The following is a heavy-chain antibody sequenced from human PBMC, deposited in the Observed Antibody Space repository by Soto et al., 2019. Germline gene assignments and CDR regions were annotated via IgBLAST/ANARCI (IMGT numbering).Heavy chain of an antibody. CDR1: GGTFSSYA. D-gene: IGHD2-2*01. CDR3: ARSQGSSTSLEIYYYYYYGMDV. J-gene: IGHJ6*02. V-gene: IGHV1-69*01. CDR2: IIPISETT. Sequence: QVQLVQSGAEVKKPGSSVKVSCKASGGTFSSYAISWVRQAPGQGLEWMGGIIPISETTNYAQKFQGRVTITADEYKITAYMELSSLRSEDTAVYYCARSQGSSTSLEIYYYYYYGMDVWGQGTTVTVSS.